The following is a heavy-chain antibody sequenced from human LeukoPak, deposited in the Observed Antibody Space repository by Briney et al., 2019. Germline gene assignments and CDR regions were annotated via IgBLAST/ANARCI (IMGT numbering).Heavy chain of an antibody. CDR1: GGSISSSSYY. CDR3: ARGGYYGSGNDFRFDP. D-gene: IGHD3-10*01. V-gene: IGHV4-39*07. J-gene: IGHJ5*02. Sequence: PSETLSLTCTVSGGSISSSSYYWGWIRQPPGKGLECIGSIYYSGSTNYNPSLKSRVTISVDTSKNQFSLKLNSVTAADTAVYYCARGGYYGSGNDFRFDPWGQGTLVTVSS. CDR2: IYYSGST.